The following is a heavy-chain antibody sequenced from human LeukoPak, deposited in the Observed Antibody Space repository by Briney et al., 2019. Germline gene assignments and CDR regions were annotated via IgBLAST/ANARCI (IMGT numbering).Heavy chain of an antibody. D-gene: IGHD2-15*01. CDR2: ISPYNGNTNYGNT. CDR3: ARDSCSGNTCYLFDY. J-gene: IGHJ4*02. V-gene: IGHV1-18*01. Sequence: ASVKVSCKASGYTFSNYGINWVRQAPGQGPEWMGWISPYNGNTNYGNTNYAQKFQGRVTMTADTSTNTADMELRSLRSDDTAIYYCARDSCSGNTCYLFDYWGQGTLVTVSS. CDR1: GYTFSNYG.